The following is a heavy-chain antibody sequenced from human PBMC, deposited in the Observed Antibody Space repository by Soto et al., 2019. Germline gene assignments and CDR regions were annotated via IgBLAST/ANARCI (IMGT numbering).Heavy chain of an antibody. V-gene: IGHV3-48*03. CDR3: ARENYDISGYFLDY. J-gene: IGHJ4*02. Sequence: GGSLRLSCAASGFTFSNYETSWVRQAPGKGLEWISYISSTASHIYYADSVKGRVTISRDNAKNSLYLQMNSLRVEDTAVYYCARENYDISGYFLDYWGQGSLVTVSS. CDR1: GFTFSNYE. D-gene: IGHD3-22*01. CDR2: ISSTASHI.